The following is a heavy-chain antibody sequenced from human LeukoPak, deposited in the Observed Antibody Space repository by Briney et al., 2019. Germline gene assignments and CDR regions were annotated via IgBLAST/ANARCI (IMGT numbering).Heavy chain of an antibody. Sequence: GGSLRLSCAASGFTFSSYALHWVRQAPGKGLQWVAVISYDGSYRYFADSVKGRFTISRDNSKNTLYLQMNSLRAEDTAVYYCAKALMITFGGVIVPLDYWGQGTLVTVSS. V-gene: IGHV3-30*04. CDR2: ISYDGSYR. CDR1: GFTFSSYA. J-gene: IGHJ4*02. D-gene: IGHD3-16*02. CDR3: AKALMITFGGVIVPLDY.